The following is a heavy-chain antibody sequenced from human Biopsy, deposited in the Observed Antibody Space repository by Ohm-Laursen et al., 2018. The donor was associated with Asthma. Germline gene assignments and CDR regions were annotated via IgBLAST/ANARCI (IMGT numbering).Heavy chain of an antibody. CDR1: GFTFHNYV. Sequence: SLRLSCTASGFTFHNYVMHWVRQAPGKGLEWVAGIFFDGSNKYYADSVKGRVTISRDISKNTLSLQMNSLRAEDTAVYYCARAYGGNFFSGAFDIWGQGTMVTVSS. CDR2: IFFDGSNK. V-gene: IGHV3-30*14. J-gene: IGHJ3*02. D-gene: IGHD4-23*01. CDR3: ARAYGGNFFSGAFDI.